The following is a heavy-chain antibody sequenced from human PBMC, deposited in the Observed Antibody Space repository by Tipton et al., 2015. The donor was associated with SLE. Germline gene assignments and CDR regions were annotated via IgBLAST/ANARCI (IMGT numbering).Heavy chain of an antibody. CDR1: GFTFSSYA. Sequence: SLRLSCAASGFTFSSYAMSWVRQAPGKGLEWVSAISGSGGSTYYADSVKGRFTISRDNSKNTLYLQMNSLRAEDTAVYYCAKADGAGVRGPSGGFWGQGTLVTVSS. CDR3: AKADGAGVRGPSGGF. D-gene: IGHD3-10*01. J-gene: IGHJ4*02. CDR2: ISGSGGST. V-gene: IGHV3-23*01.